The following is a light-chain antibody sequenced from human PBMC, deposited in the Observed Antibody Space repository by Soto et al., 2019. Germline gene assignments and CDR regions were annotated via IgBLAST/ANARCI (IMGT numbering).Light chain of an antibody. J-gene: IGLJ3*02. CDR2: DVS. Sequence: QSPLTQPASVSGSPGQSITISCTGTSRDVGGYNYVSWYQQHPGQAPKLMIYDVSNRPSGVSNRFSGSKSGNTASLTISGLQAEDEADYYCSSYTSISTKVFGGGTQRSVL. CDR1: SRDVGGYNY. V-gene: IGLV2-14*01. CDR3: SSYTSISTKV.